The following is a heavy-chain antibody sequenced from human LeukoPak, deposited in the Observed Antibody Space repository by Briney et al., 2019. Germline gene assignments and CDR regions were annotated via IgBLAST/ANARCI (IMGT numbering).Heavy chain of an antibody. J-gene: IGHJ6*04. CDR1: VFTLSRYS. CDR2: ITSSSSSI. D-gene: IGHD6-25*01. CDR3: AREGQRLDYGMDV. V-gene: IGHV3-21*01. Sequence: GGSLRLSRAASVFTLSRYSMNWVRDAPGKGLECVSTITSSSSSIYYADSVWGRFTICRDNDKNLVYLQMNSLRVEDTAVYYCAREGQRLDYGMDVWGKGTTVTVSS.